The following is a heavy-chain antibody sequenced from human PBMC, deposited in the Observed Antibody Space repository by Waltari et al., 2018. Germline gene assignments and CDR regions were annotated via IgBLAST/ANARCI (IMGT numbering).Heavy chain of an antibody. J-gene: IGHJ4*02. V-gene: IGHV3-33*01. CDR2: IWYDGSRT. CDR1: GFIFGSTG. D-gene: IGHD3-10*01. Sequence: QIQLVESGGGVFQPGRSLRLSCAASGFIFGSTGRHWVRQAPGKGREWVAGIWYDGSRTLYADSVKGRFTISRDNSKNTLSLQMNSLRAEDTALYYCARGRGVLSDAYFDYWGQGTLVTVSS. CDR3: ARGRGVLSDAYFDY.